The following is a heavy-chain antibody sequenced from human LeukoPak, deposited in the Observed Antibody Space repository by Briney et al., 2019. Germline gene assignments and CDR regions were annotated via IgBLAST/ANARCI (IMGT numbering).Heavy chain of an antibody. Sequence: SETLSLTCAVSGYSISSGYYWGWIRQPPGKGPEWIGSIYHSGSTYHNPSLKSRVTISVDTSKNQFSLKLSSVTAADTAVYYCARPSIAARSFFDYWGQGTLVTVSS. D-gene: IGHD6-6*01. CDR3: ARPSIAARSFFDY. CDR1: GYSISSGYY. J-gene: IGHJ4*02. CDR2: IYHSGST. V-gene: IGHV4-38-2*01.